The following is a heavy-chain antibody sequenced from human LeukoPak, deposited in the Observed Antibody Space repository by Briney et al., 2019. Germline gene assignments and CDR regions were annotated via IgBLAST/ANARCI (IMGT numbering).Heavy chain of an antibody. CDR2: IRYDGSNK. D-gene: IGHD3-22*01. Sequence: GGSLRLSCAASGFTFSSYGMHWVRQAPGKGLEWVAFIRYDGSNKHYADSVKGRFTISRDNSKNTLYLQMNSLRAEDTAVYYCAKGWVYYDSSGYQSDAFDIWGQGTMVTVSS. J-gene: IGHJ3*02. CDR3: AKGWVYYDSSGYQSDAFDI. V-gene: IGHV3-30*02. CDR1: GFTFSSYG.